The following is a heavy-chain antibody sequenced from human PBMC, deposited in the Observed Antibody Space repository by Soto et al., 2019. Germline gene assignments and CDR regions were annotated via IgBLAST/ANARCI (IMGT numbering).Heavy chain of an antibody. CDR1: GFPFSVYY. J-gene: IGHJ5*02. Sequence: QVQLVESGGGLVKPGGSLRLSCAASGFPFSVYYMSWIRQAPGKGLEWLSYITDSGSTIYYADSVKGRFTISRDNAKNSLYLQMNSLRAEDTAVYYCARVSWTSVTFFDHWGQGTPVTVSS. D-gene: IGHD4-17*01. CDR3: ARVSWTSVTFFDH. V-gene: IGHV3-11*01. CDR2: ITDSGSTI.